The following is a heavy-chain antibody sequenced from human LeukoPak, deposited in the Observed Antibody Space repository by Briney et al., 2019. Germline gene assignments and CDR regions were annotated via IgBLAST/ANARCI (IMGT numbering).Heavy chain of an antibody. J-gene: IGHJ3*02. V-gene: IGHV3-30-3*01. CDR3: ARGDSSGSAFDI. Sequence: GRSLRLSCAASGFTFSSYAMHWVRQAPGKGLEWVAVISYDGSNKYYADSVKGRFTISRDNSKNTLYLQMNSLRAEDTAVYYCARGDSSGSAFDIWGQGTMVTVSS. CDR2: ISYDGSNK. CDR1: GFTFSSYA. D-gene: IGHD3-22*01.